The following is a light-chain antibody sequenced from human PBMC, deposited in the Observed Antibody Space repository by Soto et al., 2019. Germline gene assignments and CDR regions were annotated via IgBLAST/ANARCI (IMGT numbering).Light chain of an antibody. Sequence: EMVMTQSPATLSVSPGERATLPCRASQSVSRNLAWYQQKPGQAPRLLIYDTSTRATGVPARFSGSGSGTEFTLTISSLRSEDFGVYYCQQYNDWFSITFGQGTRLEIK. CDR3: QQYNDWFSIT. CDR2: DTS. CDR1: QSVSRN. J-gene: IGKJ5*01. V-gene: IGKV3-15*01.